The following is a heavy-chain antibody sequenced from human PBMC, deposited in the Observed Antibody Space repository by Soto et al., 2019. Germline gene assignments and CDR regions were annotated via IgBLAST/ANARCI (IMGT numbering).Heavy chain of an antibody. CDR3: ARLGRPGYFDWLPVDHYYYGMDV. CDR2: INPSGGST. J-gene: IGHJ6*02. D-gene: IGHD3-9*01. Sequence: ASVKVSCKASGYTFTSYYMHWVRQAPGQGLEWMGIINPSGGSTSYAQKFQGRVTMTRDTSTSTVYMELSSLRSEDTAAYYCARLGRPGYFDWLPVDHYYYGMDVWGQGTTVTVSS. CDR1: GYTFTSYY. V-gene: IGHV1-46*03.